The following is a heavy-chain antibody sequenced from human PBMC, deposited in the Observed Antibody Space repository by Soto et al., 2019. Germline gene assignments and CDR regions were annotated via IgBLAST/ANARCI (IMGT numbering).Heavy chain of an antibody. CDR3: ARVYLGTYFDY. Sequence: LETLSLTCTVSGGSISSYYWSWIRQPPGKGLEWIGYIYYSGSTNYNPSLKSRVTISVDTSKNQFSLKLSSVTAADTAVYYCARVYLGTYFDYGGKGTRVTVPS. J-gene: IGHJ4*02. CDR2: IYYSGST. CDR1: GGSISSYY. D-gene: IGHD1-26*01. V-gene: IGHV4-59*01.